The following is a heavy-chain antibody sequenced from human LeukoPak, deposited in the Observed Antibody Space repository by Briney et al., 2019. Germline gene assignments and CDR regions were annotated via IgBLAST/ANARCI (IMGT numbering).Heavy chain of an antibody. J-gene: IGHJ4*02. CDR1: GGSISNSNYY. D-gene: IGHD1-26*01. CDR2: IYYSGNT. V-gene: IGHV4-39*07. Sequence: PSETLSLTCTVSGGSISNSNYYWGWVRQPPGKGLEWIGTIYYSGNTYYNPSLKSRVTISVDTSKNQFSLKLTSVTAADTAVYYCARGRGSYYYYFDYWGQGTLVTVSS. CDR3: ARGRGSYYYYFDY.